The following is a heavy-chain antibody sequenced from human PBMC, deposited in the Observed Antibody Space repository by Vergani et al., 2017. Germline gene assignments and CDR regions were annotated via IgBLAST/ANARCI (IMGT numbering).Heavy chain of an antibody. D-gene: IGHD3-3*01. CDR1: GFTFSSYG. J-gene: IGHJ6*03. CDR3: AKETIRGNYYYYYMDV. CDR2: ISYDGSNK. Sequence: VQLVESGGGVVQPGRSLRLSCAASGFTFSSYGMHWVRQAPGKGLEWVAVISYDGSNKYYADSVKGRFTISRDNSKNTLYLQMNSLRAEDTAVYYCAKETIRGNYYYYYMDVWGQGTTVTVSS. V-gene: IGHV3-30*18.